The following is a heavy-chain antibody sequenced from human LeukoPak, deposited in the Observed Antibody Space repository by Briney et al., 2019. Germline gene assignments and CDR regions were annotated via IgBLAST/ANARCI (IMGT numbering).Heavy chain of an antibody. CDR1: GYTFTSYY. J-gene: IGHJ3*02. Sequence: ASVKVSFKASGYTFTSYYMHWVRQAPGQGLEWMGLINPSGGSTSYAQKFQGRVTITRDMSTSTVYMELSSLRAEDTAVYYCARVTMIVVVISAFDIWGQGTMVTVSS. D-gene: IGHD3-22*01. CDR2: INPSGGST. V-gene: IGHV1-46*01. CDR3: ARVTMIVVVISAFDI.